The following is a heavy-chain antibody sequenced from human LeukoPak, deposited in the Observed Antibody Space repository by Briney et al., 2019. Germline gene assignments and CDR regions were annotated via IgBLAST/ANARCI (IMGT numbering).Heavy chain of an antibody. CDR2: ISGSGGST. CDR1: GFTFSSYA. V-gene: IGHV3-23*01. D-gene: IGHD6-13*01. J-gene: IGHJ4*02. Sequence: GGSLRLSCAASGFTFSSYAMSWVRQAPGKGPEWVSGISGSGGSTYYADSVKGRFTISRDNSKNTLYVQMNSLRAEDTAVYYCAKGHRATAGNYFDYWGQGTLVTDSS. CDR3: AKGHRATAGNYFDY.